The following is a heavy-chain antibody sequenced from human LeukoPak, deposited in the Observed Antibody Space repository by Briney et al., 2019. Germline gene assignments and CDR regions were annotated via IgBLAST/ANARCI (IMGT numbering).Heavy chain of an antibody. Sequence: SVKVSCKASGGTFSSNAISWVRQAPGQGLEWMGRIIPIFGTANYAQKFQGRVTITTDESTSTAYMELSSLRSEDTAVYYCARSCSGGSCYSRYYFDYWGQGTLVTVSS. CDR3: ARSCSGGSCYSRYYFDY. J-gene: IGHJ4*02. V-gene: IGHV1-69*05. D-gene: IGHD2-15*01. CDR2: IIPIFGTA. CDR1: GGTFSSNA.